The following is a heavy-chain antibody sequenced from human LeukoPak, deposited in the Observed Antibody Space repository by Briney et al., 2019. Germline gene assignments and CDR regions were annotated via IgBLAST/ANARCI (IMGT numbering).Heavy chain of an antibody. CDR2: IYSGGST. D-gene: IGHD6-19*01. CDR3: ARDSGYGGMAVAGSFYGLDV. Sequence: GGSLRLSCAASGFTVSNNFMSWVRQAPGKGLEWVSVIYSGGSTHYADSVKGRFNISRHTSKNILCLQMNSLRDEDTAVYYCARDSGYGGMAVAGSFYGLDVWGQGTTVTVSS. V-gene: IGHV3-53*04. CDR1: GFTVSNNF. J-gene: IGHJ6*02.